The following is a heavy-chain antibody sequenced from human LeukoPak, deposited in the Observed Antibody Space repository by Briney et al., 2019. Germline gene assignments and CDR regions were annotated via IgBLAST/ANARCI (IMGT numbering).Heavy chain of an antibody. D-gene: IGHD3-10*01. V-gene: IGHV1-24*01. CDR2: FDPEDGET. J-gene: IGHJ4*02. CDR1: GYTLTELS. Sequence: GASVKVSCKVSGYTLTELSMHWVRQAPGKGLEWMGGFDPEDGETIYAQKFQGRVTMTEDTSTDTAYMELSSLRSEDTAVYYCATPKFPMVRGVEPFDYWGQGTLVTVSS. CDR3: ATPKFPMVRGVEPFDY.